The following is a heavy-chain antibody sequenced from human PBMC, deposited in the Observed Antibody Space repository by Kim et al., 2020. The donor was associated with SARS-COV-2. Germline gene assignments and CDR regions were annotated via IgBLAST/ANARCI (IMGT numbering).Heavy chain of an antibody. CDR2: ISSDGSII. V-gene: IGHV3-11*01. CDR3: VRSVGTSSNY. CDR1: GFTFKDDY. Sequence: GGSLRLSCAASGFTFKDDYMSWIRQASGKGLEWVSFISSDGSIIYYADSVKGRFTISRDNAKNILYLQMNSLRVDDTATYYCVRSVGTSSNYRGQGTLV. D-gene: IGHD1-1*01. J-gene: IGHJ4*01.